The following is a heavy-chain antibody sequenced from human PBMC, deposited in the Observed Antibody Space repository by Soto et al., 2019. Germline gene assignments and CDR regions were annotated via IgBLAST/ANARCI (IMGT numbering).Heavy chain of an antibody. J-gene: IGHJ6*02. CDR3: ARDRNYTGTYQSTGLYYYYGMDV. D-gene: IGHD1-7*01. CDR2: ISYDGINK. CDR1: GFTFSSYA. Sequence: GGSLRLSCAASGFTFSSYAMHWVRQAPGKGLEWVAVISYDGINKYYADSVKGRFTISRDNSKNTLYLQMNSLRAEDTAVYYCARDRNYTGTYQSTGLYYYYGMDVWGQGNKVTVS. V-gene: IGHV3-30-3*01.